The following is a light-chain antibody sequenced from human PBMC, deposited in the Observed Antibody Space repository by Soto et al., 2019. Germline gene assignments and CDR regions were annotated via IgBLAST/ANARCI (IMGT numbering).Light chain of an antibody. CDR2: GAS. CDR1: QSVGSY. V-gene: IGKV3-15*01. J-gene: IGKJ1*01. CDR3: QQYNNWPRT. Sequence: EVVMTQSPATLYVSPGERATLSCRASQSVGSYLAWYQQKPGQAPRLLIYGASTRAAGISPRFSGGGSETEFTLTISSLQSEDFAVYYCQQYNNWPRTFGQGTKVGIK.